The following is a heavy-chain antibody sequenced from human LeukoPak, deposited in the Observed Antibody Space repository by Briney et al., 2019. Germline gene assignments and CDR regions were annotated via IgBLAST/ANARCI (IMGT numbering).Heavy chain of an antibody. CDR2: GSSSGSTI. V-gene: IGHV3-11*01. J-gene: IGHJ4*02. CDR1: GFTLIDYY. Sequence: GGSLRLSCAASGFTLIDYYMRWIRQAPGKGLERGSHGSSSGSTICYAVSVKGRFTIYRDNAKNSQYLQLKSLRAEDTAVYYCARITWIQKRYYFDYWGQGTLVTVSS. CDR3: ARITWIQKRYYFDY. D-gene: IGHD5-18*01.